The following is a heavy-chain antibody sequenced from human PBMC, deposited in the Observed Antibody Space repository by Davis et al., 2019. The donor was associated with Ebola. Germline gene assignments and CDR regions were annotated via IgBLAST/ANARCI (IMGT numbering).Heavy chain of an antibody. CDR2: IFYSGTT. J-gene: IGHJ5*02. CDR1: GGSISSGDYY. D-gene: IGHD3-9*01. V-gene: IGHV4-30-4*01. CDR3: AREPILTGYYYLNWFDP. Sequence: SETLSLTCTVSGGSISSGDYYWSWLRQSPEKGLEWIGYIFYSGTTYYNPSLKSRVTISVDTSKNQFSLKLSSVTAADTAVYYCAREPILTGYYYLNWFDPWGQGTLVTVSS.